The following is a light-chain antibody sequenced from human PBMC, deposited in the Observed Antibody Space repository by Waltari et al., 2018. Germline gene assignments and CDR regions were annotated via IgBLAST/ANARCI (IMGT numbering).Light chain of an antibody. V-gene: IGKV3-20*01. Sequence: EIVLTQSPGTLFLSLGEGATLSCRASQSVSRTLAWYQQKPGQAPRLLIYGASSRATGIPDRFSGSGSGTDFSLTISRLEPDDSAVYFCQHYVSLPATFGQGTKVEIK. J-gene: IGKJ1*01. CDR2: GAS. CDR1: QSVSRT. CDR3: QHYVSLPAT.